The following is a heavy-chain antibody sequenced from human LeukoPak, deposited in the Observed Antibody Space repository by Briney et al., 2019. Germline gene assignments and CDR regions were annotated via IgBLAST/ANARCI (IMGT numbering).Heavy chain of an antibody. D-gene: IGHD6-19*01. CDR1: GFTFTTYS. V-gene: IGHV3-23*01. Sequence: GGSLRLSCRASGFTFTTYSMNWLRQAPGKGLEWVSVIRAEGDPTCYADSVKGRFTISRDNAKSTLYLQMNSLRVEDTAVYYCARGGSLGYWGQGTLVTVSS. J-gene: IGHJ4*02. CDR3: ARGGSLGY. CDR2: IRAEGDPT.